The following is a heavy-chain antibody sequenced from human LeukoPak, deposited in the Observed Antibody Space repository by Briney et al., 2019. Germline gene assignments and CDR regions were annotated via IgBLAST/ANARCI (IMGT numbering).Heavy chain of an antibody. D-gene: IGHD1-26*01. Sequence: ASVKVSCKACGYTFTSYGISWVRQAPGQGLEWMGWISAYNGNTNYAQKLQGRVTMTTDTSTSTAYMELRSLRSDDTAVYYCARVLIVGATQAFDIWGQGTMVTVSS. V-gene: IGHV1-18*01. CDR1: GYTFTSYG. J-gene: IGHJ3*02. CDR3: ARVLIVGATQAFDI. CDR2: ISAYNGNT.